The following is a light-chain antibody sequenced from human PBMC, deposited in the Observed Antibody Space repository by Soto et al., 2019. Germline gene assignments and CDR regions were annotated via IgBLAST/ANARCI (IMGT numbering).Light chain of an antibody. V-gene: IGKV1-39*01. CDR3: QQSHSTPPA. CDR2: GAS. CDR1: QTISRY. Sequence: MTQSPATLSASEGGRVTIACRASQTISRYLNWYQQKPGKAPNLLIFGASTLQSGVPSRFSGSGSGTDFTLTISSLQPEDVAAYFCQQSHSTPPAFGQGRLLEVK. J-gene: IGKJ5*01.